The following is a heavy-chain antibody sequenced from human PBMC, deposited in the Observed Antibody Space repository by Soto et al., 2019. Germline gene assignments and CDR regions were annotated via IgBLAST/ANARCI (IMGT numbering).Heavy chain of an antibody. D-gene: IGHD2-15*01. CDR1: GYIFTAYS. V-gene: IGHV1-46*01. Sequence: QVQLVQSGAEVKKPGASVKVSCKTSGYIFTAYSMHWVRQAPGQGLEWMGVVNPSGGSAHYAQSFGGRVTLTRDTSTSTFYMELSSLRSEDTAVYYCAREENCRGGTCYSEYFHHWGQGTLVTDSS. CDR2: VNPSGGSA. J-gene: IGHJ1*01. CDR3: AREENCRGGTCYSEYFHH.